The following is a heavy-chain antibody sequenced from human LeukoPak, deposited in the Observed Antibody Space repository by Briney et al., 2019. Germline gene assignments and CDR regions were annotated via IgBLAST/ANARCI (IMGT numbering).Heavy chain of an antibody. D-gene: IGHD6-19*01. Sequence: ASVKVSCKASGYTFTSYYMHCVRQAPGQGLEWMGIINPSGGSTSYAQKFQGRVTMTRDTSTSTVYMELSSLRSEDTAVYYCARVWNVAGNGGNQYYFDYWGQGTLVTVSS. CDR3: ARVWNVAGNGGNQYYFDY. CDR1: GYTFTSYY. J-gene: IGHJ4*02. CDR2: INPSGGST. V-gene: IGHV1-46*01.